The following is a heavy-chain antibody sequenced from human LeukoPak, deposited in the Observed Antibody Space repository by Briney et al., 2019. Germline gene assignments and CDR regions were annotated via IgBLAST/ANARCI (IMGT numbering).Heavy chain of an antibody. CDR2: INQDRSEK. D-gene: IGHD2-21*01. J-gene: IGHJ4*02. V-gene: IGHV3-7*01. CDR1: GFTFSGYW. Sequence: GGSLRLSCAASGFTFSGYWMSWVRQAPGKGLEWVANINQDRSEKYYVDSVKGRFTISRDNAKNSLYLQMSSLRAEDTAVYYCARDRGDPTIYWGQGTLVTVSS. CDR3: ARDRGDPTIY.